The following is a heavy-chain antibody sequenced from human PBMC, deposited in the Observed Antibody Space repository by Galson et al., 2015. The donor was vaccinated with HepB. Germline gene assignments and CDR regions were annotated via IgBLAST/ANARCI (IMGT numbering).Heavy chain of an antibody. Sequence: SVKVSCKASGYTIRKYAINWVRQAPGQGLEWMGWINTNTGNPTYAQGFTGRFVFSLDTSVSTAYLQISTLKAEDTAVYYCARDYYDTSSDYWGQGTLVTVSS. CDR1: GYTIRKYA. J-gene: IGHJ4*02. D-gene: IGHD3-22*01. CDR3: ARDYYDTSSDY. CDR2: INTNTGNP. V-gene: IGHV7-4-1*02.